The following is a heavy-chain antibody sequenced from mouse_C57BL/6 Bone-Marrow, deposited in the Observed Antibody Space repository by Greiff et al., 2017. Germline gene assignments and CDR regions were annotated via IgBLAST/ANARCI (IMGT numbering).Heavy chain of an antibody. V-gene: IGHV1-9*01. Sequence: QVQLKESGAELMKPGASVKLSCKATGLEWIGEILPGSGSTNYNEKFKGKATFTADTSSNTDYMQLSSLTTEDSAIYYCAIWLRRLDYWGQGTSVTVSS. D-gene: IGHD2-2*01. CDR1: G. CDR3: AIWLRRLDY. CDR2: ILPGSGST. J-gene: IGHJ4*01.